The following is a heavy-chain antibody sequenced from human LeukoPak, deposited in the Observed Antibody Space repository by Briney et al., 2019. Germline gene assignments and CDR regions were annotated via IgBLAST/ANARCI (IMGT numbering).Heavy chain of an antibody. D-gene: IGHD6-25*01. CDR1: GFTFDDYA. V-gene: IGHV3-53*01. CDR2: IYSGGST. CDR3: AKDVRSGYGMDV. Sequence: GGSLRLSCAASGFTFDDYAMHWVRQAPGKGLEWVSAIYSGGSTNYADSVKGRFTISRDNSKNTLYLQMNSLRAEDTAVYYCAKDVRSGYGMDVWGQGTTVTVSS. J-gene: IGHJ6*02.